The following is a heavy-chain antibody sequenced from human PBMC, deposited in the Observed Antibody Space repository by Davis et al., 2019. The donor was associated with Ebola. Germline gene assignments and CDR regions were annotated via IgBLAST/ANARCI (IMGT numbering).Heavy chain of an antibody. CDR3: AKAESGYCSGGSCYKGGVDV. CDR2: ISGSGGST. J-gene: IGHJ6*02. V-gene: IGHV3-23*01. CDR1: GFTFSSYA. Sequence: GESLKISCAASGFTFSSYAMSWVRQAPGKGLEWVSAISGSGGSTYYADSVKGRFTISRDNSKNTLYLQMNSLRAEDTAVYDCAKAESGYCSGGSCYKGGVDVWGQGTTVTVSS. D-gene: IGHD2-15*01.